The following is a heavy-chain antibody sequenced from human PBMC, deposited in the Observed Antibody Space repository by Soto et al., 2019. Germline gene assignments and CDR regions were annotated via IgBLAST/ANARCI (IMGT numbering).Heavy chain of an antibody. CDR3: ARQRFPCRTVGHNSPLHP. D-gene: IGHD1-26*01. CDR2: HYSGGST. Sequence: GGSLRLSCAISGVAVIINYLSLVRQAPGKGLEWVSFHYSGGSTNYADTVQGRFTIPRDKSNNTLYLQMRSVRAEETAAYSCARQRFPCRTVGHNSPLHPWGQGILVT. CDR1: GVAVIINY. V-gene: IGHV3-53*01. J-gene: IGHJ4*03.